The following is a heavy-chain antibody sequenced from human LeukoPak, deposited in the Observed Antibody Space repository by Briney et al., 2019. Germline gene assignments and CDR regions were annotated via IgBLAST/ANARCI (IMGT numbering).Heavy chain of an antibody. CDR1: GFTVSSSC. CDR2: ISSAGTT. CDR3: ARDLEAANTYYFDY. V-gene: IGHV3-66*01. J-gene: IGHJ4*02. D-gene: IGHD6-13*01. Sequence: GGSLRLSCAASGFTVSSSCMSWVRQAPGKGLEWVSIISSAGTTYYADSVKGRFTISRDNSKNTVYLQVNSLRDEDTAVYYCARDLEAANTYYFDYWDQGTMVTVSS.